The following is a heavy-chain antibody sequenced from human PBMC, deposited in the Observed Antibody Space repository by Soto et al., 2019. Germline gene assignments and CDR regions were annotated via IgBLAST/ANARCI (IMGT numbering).Heavy chain of an antibody. D-gene: IGHD6-19*01. CDR3: AKDLVNRGWTYFDY. Sequence: PGGSLRFSCSASGFTFNTYAISWVRQAPGQRLEWVSAISVSGGRTYYADSVKGRFTISRDNSKNTLYLQMNRLRAEDTAVYFCAKDLVNRGWTYFDYRGQGTLVTVSS. CDR2: ISVSGGRT. V-gene: IGHV3-23*01. CDR1: GFTFNTYA. J-gene: IGHJ4*02.